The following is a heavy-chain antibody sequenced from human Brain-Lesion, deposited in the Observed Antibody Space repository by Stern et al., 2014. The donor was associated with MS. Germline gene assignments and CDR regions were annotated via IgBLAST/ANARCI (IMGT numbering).Heavy chain of an antibody. CDR2: MSPSSGDT. D-gene: IGHD1-14*01. CDR3: AGGQPEMSHFDS. CDR1: GSTFTTID. J-gene: IGHJ4*02. Sequence: QVQLGQSGAEVRRPGASVRVSCKTSGSTFTTIDINWVRQATGHGLEWMGWMSPSSGDTGYAQKFQGRVTMTRDTSINTAYMELSSLVSEDTAVYYCAGGQPEMSHFDSWGQGTQVIVSS. V-gene: IGHV1-8*01.